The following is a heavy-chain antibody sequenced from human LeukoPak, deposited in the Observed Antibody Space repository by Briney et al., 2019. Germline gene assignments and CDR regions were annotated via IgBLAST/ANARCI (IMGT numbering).Heavy chain of an antibody. Sequence: GGSLRLSCAASGFTFTSYGMHWVRQAPGKGLEWVALITYDGYYKYYSDSAKGRFTISSDTSKNTMYLQMNSLRAEDTAVYYCARDLSPVVRASPMGYWGQGTLVTVSS. D-gene: IGHD3-10*01. V-gene: IGHV3-30*03. J-gene: IGHJ4*02. CDR3: ARDLSPVVRASPMGY. CDR1: GFTFTSYG. CDR2: ITYDGYYK.